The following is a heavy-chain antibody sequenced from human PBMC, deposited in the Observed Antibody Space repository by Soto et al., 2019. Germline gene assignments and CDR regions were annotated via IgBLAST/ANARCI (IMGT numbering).Heavy chain of an antibody. V-gene: IGHV1-18*01. CDR2: ISAYNGNT. Sequence: QVPLVQSGAEVKKPGASVKVSCKASGYTFTSYGISRVRQAPGQGHEWMGWISAYNGNTNYAQKLQGRVTMTTDTSTSTAYMELRSLRSDDTAVYYCARGYCSGGSCYNFDYWGQGTLVTVSS. CDR1: GYTFTSYG. J-gene: IGHJ4*02. CDR3: ARGYCSGGSCYNFDY. D-gene: IGHD2-15*01.